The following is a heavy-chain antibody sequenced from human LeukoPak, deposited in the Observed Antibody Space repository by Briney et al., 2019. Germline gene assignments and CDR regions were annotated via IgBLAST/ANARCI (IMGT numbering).Heavy chain of an antibody. J-gene: IGHJ4*02. CDR3: AKDRYVVMVTAIPEDY. V-gene: IGHV3-23*01. Sequence: GGSLRLSCAASGLTFSTSAMSWVRQAPGRGLERVSSISGSGGSTYYAGSVKGRFTISRDNSKNTLYLQMNSLRADDTAIYYCAKDRYVVMVTAIPEDYWGQGALVTVSS. D-gene: IGHD2-21*02. CDR2: ISGSGGST. CDR1: GLTFSTSA.